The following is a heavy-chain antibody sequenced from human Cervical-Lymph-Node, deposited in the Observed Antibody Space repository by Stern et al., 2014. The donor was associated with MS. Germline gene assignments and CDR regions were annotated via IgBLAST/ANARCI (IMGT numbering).Heavy chain of an antibody. CDR3: ARATPGTPAY. V-gene: IGHV3-11*01. D-gene: IGHD6-13*01. J-gene: IGHJ4*02. CDR1: GFDFSDYY. Sequence: VQLVESGGGSVKPGGSLRLSWAASGFDFSDYYMSLIRQAPGKGLEWVSYISHDGDTIYYADSVNGRFTVSRDNAKKSLSLQMSSLRADDTAVYYCARATPGTPAYWGQGTLVIVSS. CDR2: ISHDGDTI.